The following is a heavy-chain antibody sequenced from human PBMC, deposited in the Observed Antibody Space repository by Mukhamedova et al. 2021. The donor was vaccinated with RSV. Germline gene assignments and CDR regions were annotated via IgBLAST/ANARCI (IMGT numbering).Heavy chain of an antibody. D-gene: IGHD6-13*01. CDR3: AKMGVGSFSD. Sequence: GRQAPGQRFERMGWINTGNGDTKYSEKFQGRLTIIRDTSASTVYMELSSLRSEDTAIYYCAKMGVGSFSDWGQGTLVTVSS. V-gene: IGHV1-3*04. CDR2: INTGNGDT. J-gene: IGHJ4*02.